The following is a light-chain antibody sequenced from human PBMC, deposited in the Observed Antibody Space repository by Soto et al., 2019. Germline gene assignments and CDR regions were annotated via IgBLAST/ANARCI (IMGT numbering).Light chain of an antibody. CDR1: QDISRY. V-gene: IGKV1-9*01. CDR3: QQLYSYSS. CDR2: AAS. Sequence: DIQLTQSPSFVSASVGERVTITCRASQDISRYLAWYQQKPGEAPKLMISAASTLHSGVPSRFSGSGSRTEFTLPFSYLLPEDFATYYCQQLYSYSSFGQGTRLESK. J-gene: IGKJ5*01.